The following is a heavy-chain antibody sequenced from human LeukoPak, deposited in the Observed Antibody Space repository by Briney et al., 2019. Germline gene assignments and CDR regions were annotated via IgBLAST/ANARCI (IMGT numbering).Heavy chain of an antibody. CDR3: ARGYCSGGSCYWFDP. J-gene: IGHJ5*02. V-gene: IGHV1-18*01. CDR2: ISAYNGNT. D-gene: IGHD2-15*01. CDR1: GYTFSSYG. Sequence: ASVKVSCKASGYTFSSYGISWVRQAPGQGLEWMGWISAYNGNTNYAQKFQGRVTMTRNTSISTAYMELSSLRSEDTAVYYCARGYCSGGSCYWFDPWGQGTLVTVSS.